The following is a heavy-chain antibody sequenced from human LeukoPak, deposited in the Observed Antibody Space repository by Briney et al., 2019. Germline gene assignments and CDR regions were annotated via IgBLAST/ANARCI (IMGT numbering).Heavy chain of an antibody. Sequence: PGGSLRLSCAESGFTDKTFWMGWVRQAPGKGLEWVASIRYDGSDKYYADAVKGRFTISRDNSKNTLYLQMNSLRAEDTAVYYCAKAQKRDILTGYYTAFDSWGQGTLVTVSS. CDR2: IRYDGSDK. D-gene: IGHD3-9*01. CDR1: GFTDKTFW. J-gene: IGHJ4*02. CDR3: AKAQKRDILTGYYTAFDS. V-gene: IGHV3-30*02.